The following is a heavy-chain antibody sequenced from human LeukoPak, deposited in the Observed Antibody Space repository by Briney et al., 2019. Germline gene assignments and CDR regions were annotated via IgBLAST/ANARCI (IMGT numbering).Heavy chain of an antibody. CDR1: GFTFSSYG. Sequence: GRSLRLSCAASGFTFSSYGVHWVRQAPGKGLEWVAVIWYDGSNKYYADSVKGRFTISRDNSKNTLYLQMDSLRAEDTAVYYCAKDLEMATPYQGIDYWGQGTLVTVSS. CDR2: IWYDGSNK. J-gene: IGHJ4*02. V-gene: IGHV3-33*06. CDR3: AKDLEMATPYQGIDY. D-gene: IGHD5-24*01.